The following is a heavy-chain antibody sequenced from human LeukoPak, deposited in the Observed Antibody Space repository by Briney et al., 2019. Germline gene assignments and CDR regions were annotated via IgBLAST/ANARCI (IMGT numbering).Heavy chain of an antibody. D-gene: IGHD1/OR15-1a*01. V-gene: IGHV1-2*02. Sequence: EASVKVSCKASGYTFTDYFMHWVRQAPGQGLEWMGWINPNSGGTKYAQKFQGRVTMTRDTSINTAYMELSRLRSDDTAVYFCARTEQTYFDNWGQGTLVTVSA. CDR3: ARTEQTYFDN. J-gene: IGHJ4*02. CDR2: INPNSGGT. CDR1: GYTFTDYF.